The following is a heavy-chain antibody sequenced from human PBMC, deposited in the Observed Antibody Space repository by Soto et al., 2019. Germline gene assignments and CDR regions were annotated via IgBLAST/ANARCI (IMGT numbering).Heavy chain of an antibody. J-gene: IGHJ6*02. Sequence: SSETLSLTCTVSGGSISSGGYYWSWIRQHPGKGLEWIGYIYYSGSTYYNPSLKSRVTISVDTSKNQFSLKLSSVTAADTAVYYCARDSKYYGSGTSPPYYYGMDVWGQGTTVTVSS. CDR1: GGSISSGGYY. V-gene: IGHV4-31*03. CDR2: IYYSGST. CDR3: ARDSKYYGSGTSPPYYYGMDV. D-gene: IGHD3-10*01.